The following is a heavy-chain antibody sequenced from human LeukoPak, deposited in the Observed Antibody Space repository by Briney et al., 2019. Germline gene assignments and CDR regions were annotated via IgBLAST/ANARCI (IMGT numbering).Heavy chain of an antibody. CDR1: VYTFTNYY. V-gene: IGHV1-46*01. Sequence: GASVTVSFMSSVYTFTNYYMHWVRQAPGQGLEWMGRINPSGGSTSYAQKLQGRVTMTTDTSTSTAYMELRSLRSDDTAVYYCARPSDSSGGDAFDIWGQGTMVIVSS. CDR3: ARPSDSSGGDAFDI. CDR2: INPSGGST. D-gene: IGHD2-15*01. J-gene: IGHJ3*02.